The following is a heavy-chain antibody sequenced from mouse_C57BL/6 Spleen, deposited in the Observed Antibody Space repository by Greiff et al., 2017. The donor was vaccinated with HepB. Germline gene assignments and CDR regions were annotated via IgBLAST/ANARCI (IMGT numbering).Heavy chain of an antibody. CDR1: GYAFTNYL. CDR3: ARFPFLITTVVATGDY. D-gene: IGHD1-1*01. CDR2: INPGSGGT. V-gene: IGHV1-54*01. Sequence: VQLQQSGAELVRPGTSVKVSCKASGYAFTNYLIEWVKQRPGQGLEWIGVINPGSGGTNYNEKFKGKATLTADKSSSTAYMQLSSLTSEDSAVYFCARFPFLITTVVATGDYWGQGTTLTVSS. J-gene: IGHJ2*01.